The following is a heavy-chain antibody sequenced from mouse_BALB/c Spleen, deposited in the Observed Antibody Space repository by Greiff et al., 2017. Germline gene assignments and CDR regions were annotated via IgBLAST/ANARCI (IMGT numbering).Heavy chain of an antibody. CDR2: INPSSGYT. CDR3: ARSGSYYAMDY. CDR1: GYTFTSYT. J-gene: IGHJ4*01. V-gene: IGHV1-4*01. Sequence: VQLVESGAELARPGASVKMSCKASGYTFTSYTMHWVKQRPGQGLEWIGYINPSSGYTNYNQKFKDKATLTADKSSSTAYMQLSSLTSEDSAVYYCARSGSYYAMDYWGQGTSVTVSS. D-gene: IGHD3-1*01.